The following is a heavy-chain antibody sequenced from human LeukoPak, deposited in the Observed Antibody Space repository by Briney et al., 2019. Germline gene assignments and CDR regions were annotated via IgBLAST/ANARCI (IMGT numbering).Heavy chain of an antibody. J-gene: IGHJ4*02. V-gene: IGHV3-48*03. CDR1: GFTFSSYE. CDR2: ISSSGSTI. Sequence: GGSLRLSCAASGFTFSSYEMNWVRQAPGKGLEWVSYISSSGSTIYYADSAKGRFTISRDNSKNTLYLQMDSLRADDTAVYYCARNTYADYWGQGTLVTVSS. D-gene: IGHD5-18*01. CDR3: ARNTYADY.